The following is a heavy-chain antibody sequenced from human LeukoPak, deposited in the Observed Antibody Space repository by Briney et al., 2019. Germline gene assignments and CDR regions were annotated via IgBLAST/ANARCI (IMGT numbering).Heavy chain of an antibody. CDR3: ARDPRGDYTSPLDY. J-gene: IGHJ4*02. CDR2: IYYSGST. CDR1: GGSISSSSYY. V-gene: IGHV4-39*07. Sequence: SETLSLTCTVSGGSISSSSYYWGWIRQPPGKGLEWIGSIYYSGSTYYNPSLKSRVTISVDTSKNQFSLKLSSVTAADTAVYYCARDPRGDYTSPLDYWGQRTLVTVSS. D-gene: IGHD4-17*01.